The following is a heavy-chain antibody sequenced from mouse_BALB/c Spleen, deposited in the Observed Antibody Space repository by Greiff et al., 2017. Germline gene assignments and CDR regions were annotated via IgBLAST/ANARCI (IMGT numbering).Heavy chain of an antibody. J-gene: IGHJ2*01. CDR2: ISSGGST. V-gene: IGHV5-6-5*01. CDR1: GFTFSSYA. CDR3: AREGAFDY. Sequence: EVKLMESGGGLVKPGGSLKLSCAASGFTFSSYAMSWVRQTPEKRLEWVASISSGGSTYYPDSVKGRFTISRDNARNILYLQMSSLRSEDTAMYYCAREGAFDYWGQGTTLTVSS.